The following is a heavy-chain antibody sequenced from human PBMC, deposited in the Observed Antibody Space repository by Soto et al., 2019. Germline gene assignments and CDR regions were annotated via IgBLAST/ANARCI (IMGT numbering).Heavy chain of an antibody. V-gene: IGHV1-8*03. D-gene: IGHD6-13*01. CDR3: ASNKGIAAPGPFDY. Sequence: APVTVSCTASGYTITTYDINWVRQATEKGLAWMGWMNPNTGNTGYAKKFQGRVTITADESTSTAYMELSSLRSEDTAVYYCASNKGIAAPGPFDYWGQGTLVTVSS. CDR1: GYTITTYD. CDR2: MNPNTGNT. J-gene: IGHJ4*02.